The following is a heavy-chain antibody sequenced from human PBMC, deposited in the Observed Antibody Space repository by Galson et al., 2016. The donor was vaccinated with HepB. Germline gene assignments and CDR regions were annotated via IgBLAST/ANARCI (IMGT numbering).Heavy chain of an antibody. D-gene: IGHD6-19*01. J-gene: IGHJ4*02. Sequence: SLRLSCAASGFTFRNYALSWVRRAPGKWLEWVSHIDGPTPNTHYADSVRGRFSIYRDNSRDTLYLQMDSLTAEDSAIYYCTTWLSHHFDYWGQGTRVTVSS. CDR3: TTWLSHHFDY. V-gene: IGHV3-23*01. CDR2: IDGPTPNT. CDR1: GFTFRNYA.